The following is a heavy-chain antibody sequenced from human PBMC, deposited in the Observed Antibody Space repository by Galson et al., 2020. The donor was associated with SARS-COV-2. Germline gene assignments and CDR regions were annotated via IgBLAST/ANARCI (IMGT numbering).Heavy chain of an antibody. CDR3: ARTWITGTTSRTFDY. CDR1: GFSLRSSGMC. Sequence: SGPTLVKPTQTLTLTCTFSGFSLRSSGMCVSWIRQPPGKALEWLARIDWDSDKHYSTSLKTRFTISKDTSKNQVVLTMTNMDPVDTATYYCARTWITGTTSRTFDYWGQGMLVTVSS. CDR2: IDWDSDK. J-gene: IGHJ4*02. V-gene: IGHV2-70*11. D-gene: IGHD1-20*01.